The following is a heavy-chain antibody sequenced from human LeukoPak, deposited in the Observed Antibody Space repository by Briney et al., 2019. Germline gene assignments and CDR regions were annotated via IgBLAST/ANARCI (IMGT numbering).Heavy chain of an antibody. D-gene: IGHD5-12*01. CDR2: MNPNSGNT. Sequence: GVSVKVSCKASGYTFTSYDINWVRQATGQGLEWMGWMNPNSGNTDYAQKFQGRVTITRNTSISTAYMELSSLRAEDTAVYYCAKDLTHSGLYYFDYWGQGTLVTVSS. CDR3: AKDLTHSGLYYFDY. J-gene: IGHJ4*02. CDR1: GYTFTSYD. V-gene: IGHV1-8*03.